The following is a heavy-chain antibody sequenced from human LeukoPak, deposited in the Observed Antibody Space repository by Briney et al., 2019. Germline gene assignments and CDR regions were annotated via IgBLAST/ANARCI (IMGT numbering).Heavy chain of an antibody. J-gene: IGHJ4*02. CDR3: ARVTGSYG. D-gene: IGHD3-10*01. Sequence: SVTVSCKASGGTFSSYAISWVRQAPGQGLEWMGGIIPILRTANYALKFRDRVTITADESTSTAYMELSSLRSEDTAVYYCARVTGSYGWGQGTQVTVSS. CDR1: GGTFSSYA. V-gene: IGHV1-69*13. CDR2: IIPILRTA.